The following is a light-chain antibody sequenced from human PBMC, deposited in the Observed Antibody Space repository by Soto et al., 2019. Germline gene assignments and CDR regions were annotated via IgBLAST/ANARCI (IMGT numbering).Light chain of an antibody. Sequence: QPVLTQSPSASASLGASVKLTCTLSSGHSNYAIAWHQQQPEKGPRYLMKVNGDGSHSKGDGIPDRFSGSSSGAERYLTISSLQSEDEAEYYCQTWDTGIVVFGGGTQLTVL. CDR2: VNGDGSH. V-gene: IGLV4-69*01. CDR1: SGHSNYA. CDR3: QTWDTGIVV. J-gene: IGLJ2*01.